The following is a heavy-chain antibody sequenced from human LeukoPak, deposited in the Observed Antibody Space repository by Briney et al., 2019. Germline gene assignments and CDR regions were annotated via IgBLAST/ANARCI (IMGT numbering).Heavy chain of an antibody. Sequence: PGGSLRLSCAASGFTFSSYWMSWIRQAPGKGLEWVANIKQDGSGKYYVDSVKGRFTISRDNAKNSLYLQMNSLRAEDTAVYYCARDFYPYCGGDCDTYFDYWGQGTLVTVSS. D-gene: IGHD2-21*02. CDR1: GFTFSSYW. CDR2: IKQDGSGK. J-gene: IGHJ4*02. V-gene: IGHV3-7*01. CDR3: ARDFYPYCGGDCDTYFDY.